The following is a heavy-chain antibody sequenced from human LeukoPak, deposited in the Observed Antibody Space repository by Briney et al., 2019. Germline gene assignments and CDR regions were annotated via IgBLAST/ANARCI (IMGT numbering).Heavy chain of an antibody. Sequence: PEGSLRLSCAASGFIFSTYGMHWVRQAPGKGLEWVAFIRNDGSDKYYAVSVKGRFTISRDNSKNTLYLQMNSLRAEDTALYYCAKDRAFGQFLWGNDYWGQGTLVTVSS. CDR3: AKDRAFGQFLWGNDY. J-gene: IGHJ4*02. V-gene: IGHV3-30*02. D-gene: IGHD3-10*01. CDR2: IRNDGSDK. CDR1: GFIFSTYG.